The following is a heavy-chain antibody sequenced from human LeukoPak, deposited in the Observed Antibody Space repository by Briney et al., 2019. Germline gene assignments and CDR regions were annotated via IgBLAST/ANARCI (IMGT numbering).Heavy chain of an antibody. D-gene: IGHD5-12*01. CDR2: INHGGST. Sequence: SETLSLTCAIYGGSFSDYYWSWIRQPPGKGLEWIGEINHGGSTNYNPSLKSRVTMSVDTSKNQFSLKLSSVTAADTAVYYCARQSVADAFDIWGQGTMVTVSS. V-gene: IGHV4-34*01. CDR1: GGSFSDYY. J-gene: IGHJ3*02. CDR3: ARQSVADAFDI.